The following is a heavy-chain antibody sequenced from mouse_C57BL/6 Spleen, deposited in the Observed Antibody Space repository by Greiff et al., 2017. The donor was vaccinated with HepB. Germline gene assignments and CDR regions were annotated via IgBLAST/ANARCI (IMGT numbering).Heavy chain of an antibody. CDR3: ARSGDYDVWYYAMDY. CDR2: LYPGDGDT. J-gene: IGHJ4*01. D-gene: IGHD2-4*01. Sequence: VQLQQSGPELVKPGASVKISCKASGYAFSSSWMNWVKQRPGKGLEWIGRLYPGDGDTNYNGKFKGKATLTADKSSSTAYMQLSSLTSEDSAVYFCARSGDYDVWYYAMDYWGQGTSVTVSS. V-gene: IGHV1-82*01. CDR1: GYAFSSSW.